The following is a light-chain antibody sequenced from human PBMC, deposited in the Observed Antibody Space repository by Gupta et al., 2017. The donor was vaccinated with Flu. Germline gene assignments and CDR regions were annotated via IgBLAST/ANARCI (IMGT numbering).Light chain of an antibody. CDR2: GNN. CDR3: QSYDSSLSGSV. V-gene: IGLV1-40*01. Sequence: QSVLTQPPSVSGAPGQRLTISCTGSSSNFGAGYDVHWYQQLPGTAPKLLIYGNNNRPSGVPDRCSGSKSGTSASLAITGIQAEDEAHYYCQSYDSSLSGSVFGGGTKLTVL. J-gene: IGLJ3*02. CDR1: SSNFGAGYD.